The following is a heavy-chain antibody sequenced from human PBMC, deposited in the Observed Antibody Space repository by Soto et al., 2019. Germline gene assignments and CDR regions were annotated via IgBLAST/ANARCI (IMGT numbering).Heavy chain of an antibody. Sequence: SETLSLTCTVSGGSISNYYWSWIRQPPGRGLEWIRHIFYRGSTNYNTAIKSRVTISVDTSKSQISQKMNSVTAADTAVYFFSKDSGYNYGYFRWFDPWGQGTLVTVSS. CDR2: IFYRGST. CDR1: GGSISNYY. V-gene: IGHV4-59*01. D-gene: IGHD5-18*01. J-gene: IGHJ5*02. CDR3: SKDSGYNYGYFRWFDP.